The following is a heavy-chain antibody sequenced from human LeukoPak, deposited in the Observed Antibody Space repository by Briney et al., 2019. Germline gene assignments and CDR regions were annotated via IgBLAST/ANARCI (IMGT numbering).Heavy chain of an antibody. D-gene: IGHD3-10*01. CDR3: AKGTGSYIHDAFDI. CDR2: ISWSSGSI. Sequence: PGGSLRLSCAASGFTFDDYAMHWVRQAPGKGLEWVSGISWSSGSIGYADSVKGRFTISRDNAKNSLYLQMNSLRAEDTALYYCAKGTGSYIHDAFDIWGQGTMVTVSS. J-gene: IGHJ3*02. CDR1: GFTFDDYA. V-gene: IGHV3-9*01.